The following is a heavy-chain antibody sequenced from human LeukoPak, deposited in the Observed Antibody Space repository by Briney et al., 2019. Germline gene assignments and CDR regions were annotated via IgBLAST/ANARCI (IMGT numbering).Heavy chain of an antibody. CDR2: IYYSGST. D-gene: IGHD3-22*01. Sequence: SXXXSLTCTVSGGSISSYYWSWIRQPPGKGLGWVGYIYYSGSTNYNPSLKSRVTISVDTSKNQFSLKLSSVTAADTAVYYCARGRTYYYDSSGALWFDPWGQGTLVTVSS. J-gene: IGHJ5*02. CDR1: GGSISSYY. V-gene: IGHV4-59*01. CDR3: ARGRTYYYDSSGALWFDP.